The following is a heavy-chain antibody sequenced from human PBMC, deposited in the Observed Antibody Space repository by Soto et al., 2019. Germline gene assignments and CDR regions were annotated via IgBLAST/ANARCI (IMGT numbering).Heavy chain of an antibody. CDR2: IYYSGST. CDR1: GGSISSSRYY. J-gene: IGHJ6*02. D-gene: IGHD6-19*01. Sequence: SETLSLTCTVSGGSISSSRYYWGWIRQPPGKGLEWIGSIYYSGSTYYNASLKSRVTISVDTSKNQYSLKLSSVTAADTAVYYCATKTGGGWEDGMDVWGQGTTVTVSS. CDR3: ATKTGGGWEDGMDV. V-gene: IGHV4-39*01.